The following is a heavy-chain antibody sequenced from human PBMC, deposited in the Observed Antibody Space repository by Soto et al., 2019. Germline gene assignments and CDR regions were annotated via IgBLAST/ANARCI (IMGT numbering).Heavy chain of an antibody. Sequence: QVQLVQSGAEVKKPGASVKVSCKASGYTFTSYVISWVRQAPGQGPEWMGGIIPMYGTVNYAQKFQDRVTIIADTSTSTAYMELSSLRSEDTAVYYCARDLGGCSGDNCRYNWFDPWGQGTLVTVSS. CDR1: GYTFTSYV. D-gene: IGHD2-15*01. CDR2: IIPMYGTV. CDR3: ARDLGGCSGDNCRYNWFDP. V-gene: IGHV1-69*06. J-gene: IGHJ5*02.